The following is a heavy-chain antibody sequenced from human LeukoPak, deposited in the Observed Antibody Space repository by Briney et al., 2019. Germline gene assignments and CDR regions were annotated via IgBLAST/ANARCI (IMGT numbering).Heavy chain of an antibody. V-gene: IGHV1-2*02. CDR2: INPNSGGT. CDR1: GYTFTDYY. J-gene: IGHJ4*02. D-gene: IGHD2-2*01. Sequence: GASVKVSCKASGYTFTDYYMEWVRQAPGQGLEWMGWINPNSGGTNYAQKFQGRVTMTRDTSISTAYMELSRLRSDDTAVYYCARFDIVVVPAAIPFDSWGQGTLVTVSS. CDR3: ARFDIVVVPAAIPFDS.